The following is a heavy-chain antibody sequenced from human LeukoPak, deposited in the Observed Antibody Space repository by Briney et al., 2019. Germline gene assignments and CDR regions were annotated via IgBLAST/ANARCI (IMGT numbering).Heavy chain of an antibody. CDR3: ARRDSHANDI. Sequence: PGGSLRLSCAASGLTVSSNGMSWVRQAPGKGLEWVSGINWNGGSTGYADSVKGRFTISRDNAKNSLYLQMNSLRAEDTALYYCARRDSHANDIWGQGTMVTVSS. J-gene: IGHJ3*02. CDR1: GLTVSSNG. V-gene: IGHV3-20*04. CDR2: INWNGGST. D-gene: IGHD4/OR15-4a*01.